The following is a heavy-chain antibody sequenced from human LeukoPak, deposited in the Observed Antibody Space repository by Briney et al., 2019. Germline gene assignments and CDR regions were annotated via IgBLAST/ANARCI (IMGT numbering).Heavy chain of an antibody. V-gene: IGHV4-59*01. CDR3: ARAGGNRFDP. J-gene: IGHJ5*02. CDR2: IYYSGST. CDR1: GGSLSDYY. Sequence: SETLSLTCTVSGGSLSDYYWSWIQQSPGQGLEWIGYIYYSGSTTYNPSLKSRVTISVDTSKNQFSLKLTSVTAADTAVYYCARAGGNRFDPWGQGILVTVSP. D-gene: IGHD3-10*01.